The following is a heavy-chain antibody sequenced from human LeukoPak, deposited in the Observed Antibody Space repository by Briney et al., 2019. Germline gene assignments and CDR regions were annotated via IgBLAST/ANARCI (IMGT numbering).Heavy chain of an antibody. J-gene: IGHJ4*02. CDR1: GGSFSGYY. D-gene: IGHD3-16*02. Sequence: SETLSLTCAVYGGSFSGYYWSWIRQPPGKGLEWIGEINHSGSTNYNPSLKSRVTISVDTSKNQFSLKLSSVTAADTAVYYCARGRGNYDYVWGSYRYTPPHFDYWGQGTLVTVSS. CDR3: ARGRGNYDYVWGSYRYTPPHFDY. V-gene: IGHV4-34*01. CDR2: INHSGST.